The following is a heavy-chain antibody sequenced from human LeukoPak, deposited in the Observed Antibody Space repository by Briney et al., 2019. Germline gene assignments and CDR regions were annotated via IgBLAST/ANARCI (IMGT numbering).Heavy chain of an antibody. V-gene: IGHV4-34*01. CDR1: GGSFSGYY. CDR2: TNHSGST. CDR3: ARGQRTLITYYYDSSGYYGY. D-gene: IGHD3-22*01. Sequence: SETLSLTCAVYGGSFSGYYWSWIRQPPGKGLEWIGETNHSGSTNYNPSLKSRVTISVDTSKNQFSLKLSSVTAADTAVYYCARGQRTLITYYYDSSGYYGYWGQGTLVTVSS. J-gene: IGHJ4*02.